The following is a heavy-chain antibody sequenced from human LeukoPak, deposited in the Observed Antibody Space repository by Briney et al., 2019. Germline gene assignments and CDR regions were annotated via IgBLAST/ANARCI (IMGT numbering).Heavy chain of an antibody. V-gene: IGHV4-39*01. CDR2: IQYSGNS. D-gene: IGHD3-22*01. CDR3: ARHHDTTGYYYHS. Sequence: SETLSLTCTVSGDSISSSDYYWAWIRQPPGKGLEWIGSIQYSGNSYYNPSLKSRVTIYVDTSKSQFFLRLTSVIAADTAMYYCARHHDTTGYYYHSWGQGTLVTVSS. CDR1: GDSISSSDYY. J-gene: IGHJ4*02.